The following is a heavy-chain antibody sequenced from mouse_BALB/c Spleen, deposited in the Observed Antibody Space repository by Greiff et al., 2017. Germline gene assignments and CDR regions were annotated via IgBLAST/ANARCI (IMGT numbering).Heavy chain of an antibody. V-gene: IGHV5-9-4*01. CDR2: ISSGGSYT. D-gene: IGHD2-1*01. J-gene: IGHJ4*01. CDR1: GFTFSSYA. CDR3: ARGDYGNRYYYAMDY. Sequence: EVMLVESGGGLVKPGGSLKLSCAASGFTFSSYAMSWVRQSPEKRLEWVAEISSGGSYTYYPDTVTGRFTISRDNAKNTLYLEMSSLRSEDTAMYYCARGDYGNRYYYAMDYWGQGTSVTVSS.